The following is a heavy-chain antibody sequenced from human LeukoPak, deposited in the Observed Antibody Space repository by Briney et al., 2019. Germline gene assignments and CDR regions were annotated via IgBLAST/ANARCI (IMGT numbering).Heavy chain of an antibody. CDR3: TTEGFRFLEWGVPS. CDR2: IKSETDDGTR. Sequence: GGSLRLSCAASGFSFSNAWMNWVREAPGKGLEWVGRIKSETDDGTRDYAAPVKGRFTISRDDSKNTLYLQMNSLKTEDTAVYYCTTEGFRFLEWGVPSWGQGTLVTVSS. CDR1: GFSFSNAW. J-gene: IGHJ5*02. D-gene: IGHD3-3*01. V-gene: IGHV3-15*07.